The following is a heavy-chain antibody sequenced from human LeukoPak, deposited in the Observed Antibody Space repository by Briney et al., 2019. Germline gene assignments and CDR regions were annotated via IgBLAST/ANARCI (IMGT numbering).Heavy chain of an antibody. CDR3: AREIAVAGTTGDYDI. Sequence: GGSLRLSCAASGFTFRSYEMNWVRQAPGKGLEWVSYISSSGSGIHYADSVKGRFTISRDNAKNSLYLQMNSLRAEDTAVYYCAREIAVAGTTGDYDIWGQGTMVTVSS. D-gene: IGHD6-19*01. CDR1: GFTFRSYE. J-gene: IGHJ3*02. V-gene: IGHV3-48*03. CDR2: ISSSGSGI.